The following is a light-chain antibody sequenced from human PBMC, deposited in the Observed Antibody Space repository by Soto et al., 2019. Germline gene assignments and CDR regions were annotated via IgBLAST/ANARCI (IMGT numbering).Light chain of an antibody. J-gene: IGKJ2*01. CDR1: QSVSSK. Sequence: EIVMTQSPATLSVSPGERATLSCRASQSVSSKLAWYQQKPGQAPRLLICGASTRATGITARFSGSGSGTEFTLTISSLQSEDFAVYYCQQYNKWYTFGQGTKLEI. V-gene: IGKV3D-15*01. CDR3: QQYNKWYT. CDR2: GAS.